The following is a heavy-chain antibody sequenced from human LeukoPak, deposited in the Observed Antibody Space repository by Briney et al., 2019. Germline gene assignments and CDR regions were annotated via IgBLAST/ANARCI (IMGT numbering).Heavy chain of an antibody. Sequence: PSETLSLTCSVSGYSLSSGYYWGWIRQPPGRRLEWIGTIYHSGNTNYNPNPSLKSRVTISVDTTKNQISLRVRALTAADTAVYYCARQSPSSTWYMFDPWGQGTLVTVSS. D-gene: IGHD6-13*01. CDR1: GYSLSSGYY. J-gene: IGHJ5*02. CDR3: ARQSPSSTWYMFDP. V-gene: IGHV4-38-2*01. CDR2: IYHSGNT.